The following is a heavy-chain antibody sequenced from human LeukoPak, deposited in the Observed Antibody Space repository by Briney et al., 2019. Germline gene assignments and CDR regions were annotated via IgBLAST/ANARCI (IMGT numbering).Heavy chain of an antibody. Sequence: GGSLRLSCVASGFIFSDYSMDWVRQAPGKGLEWVSSISSSSAYIFYSDSVKGRFTISRDNAKNSLYLQMNSLRAEDTAVYYCARDTGDYYDSSGYPTGGYFQHWGQGTLVTVSS. CDR3: ARDTGDYYDSSGYPTGGYFQH. J-gene: IGHJ1*01. V-gene: IGHV3-21*01. CDR2: ISSSSAYI. D-gene: IGHD3-22*01. CDR1: GFIFSDYS.